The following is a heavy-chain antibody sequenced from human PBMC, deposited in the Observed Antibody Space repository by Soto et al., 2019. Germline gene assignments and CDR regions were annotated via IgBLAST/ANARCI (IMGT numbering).Heavy chain of an antibody. J-gene: IGHJ6*02. Sequence: GSLRLSCAASGFTFSSYEMNWVRQAPGKGLEWVSYISSSGSTIYYADSVKGRFTISRDNAKNSLYLQMNSLGAEDTAVYYCARDGAGTTPYYYYGMDVWGQGTTVTVSS. V-gene: IGHV3-48*03. CDR3: ARDGAGTTPYYYYGMDV. D-gene: IGHD1-7*01. CDR2: ISSSGSTI. CDR1: GFTFSSYE.